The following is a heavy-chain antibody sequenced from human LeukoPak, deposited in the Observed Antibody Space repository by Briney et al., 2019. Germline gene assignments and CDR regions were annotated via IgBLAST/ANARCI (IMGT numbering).Heavy chain of an antibody. D-gene: IGHD6-19*01. Sequence: SETLSLTCAVYGGSFSGYYWSWIRQPPGKGLEGIGEINHRGSTNYKPSLKSRVTISLDTSKNLFSLQLSSVTAADTAVYYCARGPPNKQWLVREYYFDYWGQGTLVTVSS. J-gene: IGHJ4*02. CDR2: INHRGST. V-gene: IGHV4-34*01. CDR1: GGSFSGYY. CDR3: ARGPPNKQWLVREYYFDY.